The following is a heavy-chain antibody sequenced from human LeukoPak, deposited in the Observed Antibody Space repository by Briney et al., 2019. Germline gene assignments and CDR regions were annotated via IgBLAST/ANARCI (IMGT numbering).Heavy chain of an antibody. Sequence: PSQTLSLTCTVSGGSISSSSYYWGWIRQPPGKGLEWIGSIYYSGSTYYNPSLKSRVTISVDTSKNQFSLKLSSVTAADTAVYYCALSIAAAGPVVMDYWGQGTLVTVSS. J-gene: IGHJ4*02. CDR3: ALSIAAAGPVVMDY. V-gene: IGHV4-39*01. CDR2: IYYSGST. CDR1: GGSISSSSYY. D-gene: IGHD6-13*01.